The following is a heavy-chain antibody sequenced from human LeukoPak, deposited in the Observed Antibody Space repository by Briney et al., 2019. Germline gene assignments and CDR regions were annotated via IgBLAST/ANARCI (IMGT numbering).Heavy chain of an antibody. V-gene: IGHV3-33*08. D-gene: IGHD4-23*01. CDR1: GFTFSSYA. CDR2: IWYDGSNK. Sequence: GRSLRLSCAASGFTFSSYAMHWVRQAPGKGLEWVAVIWYDGSNKYYADSVKGRFTISRDNSKNTLYLQMNSLRAEDTAVYYCARGSVSYLRWYLGFDYWGQGTLVTVSS. J-gene: IGHJ4*02. CDR3: ARGSVSYLRWYLGFDY.